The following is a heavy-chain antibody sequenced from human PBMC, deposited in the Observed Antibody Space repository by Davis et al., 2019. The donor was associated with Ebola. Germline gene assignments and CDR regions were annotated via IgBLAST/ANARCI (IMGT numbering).Heavy chain of an antibody. CDR2: ISYDGSNK. V-gene: IGHV3-30*04. Sequence: GESLKISCAASGFTFSIYAMHWVRQAPGKGLEWVAVISYDGSNKYYADSVKGRFNISRDNSKNTLYLQMNSLRAEDTAVYYCAKDGERSSGWLIVYLDYWGQGTLVTVSS. CDR3: AKDGERSSGWLIVYLDY. J-gene: IGHJ4*02. D-gene: IGHD6-19*01. CDR1: GFTFSIYA.